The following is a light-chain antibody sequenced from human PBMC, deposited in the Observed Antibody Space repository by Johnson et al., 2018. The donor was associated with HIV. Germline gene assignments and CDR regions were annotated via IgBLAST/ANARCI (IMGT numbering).Light chain of an antibody. CDR3: GTWDSSLRTGF. V-gene: IGLV1-51*01. J-gene: IGLJ1*01. CDR1: SSNVGSSF. CDR2: DNN. Sequence: QSLLTQPPSVSAAPGQTVTISCSGSSSNVGSSFVSWYRQVPGTAPKLLIYDNNKRPSGIPGRFSGSKSGTSATLDITGLQTGDEADYYCGTWDSSLRTGFFGSGTKVTVL.